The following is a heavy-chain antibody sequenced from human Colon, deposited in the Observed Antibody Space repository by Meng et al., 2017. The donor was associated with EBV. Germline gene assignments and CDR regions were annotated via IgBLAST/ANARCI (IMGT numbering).Heavy chain of an antibody. CDR1: GGSFSGYV. D-gene: IGHD3-9*01. V-gene: IGHV4-34*01. Sequence: QVLLQQWGAGLLKPSETLSLTCTVNGGSFSGYVWSWVRQPPGKGMEWIGEVSHPGSANYNPSLKSRVTISVDASEKQFSLRLTSVTAADSAVYYCARVPTTGYKDHWGQGTLVTV. CDR2: VSHPGSA. CDR3: ARVPTTGYKDH. J-gene: IGHJ4*02.